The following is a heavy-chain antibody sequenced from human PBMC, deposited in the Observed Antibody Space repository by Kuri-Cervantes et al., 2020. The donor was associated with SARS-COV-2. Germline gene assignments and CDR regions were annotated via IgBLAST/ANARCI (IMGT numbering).Heavy chain of an antibody. Sequence: GGSLRLSCAASGFTVSSNYMSWVRQAPGKGLEWVSVIYSGGSTYYADSVKGRFTISRDNSKNTLYLQMNSLRAEDTAVYYCARVAKSGWNANNWFDLWGQGTLVTVSS. CDR2: IYSGGST. D-gene: IGHD1-1*01. V-gene: IGHV3-66*01. CDR3: ARVAKSGWNANNWFDL. J-gene: IGHJ5*02. CDR1: GFTVSSNY.